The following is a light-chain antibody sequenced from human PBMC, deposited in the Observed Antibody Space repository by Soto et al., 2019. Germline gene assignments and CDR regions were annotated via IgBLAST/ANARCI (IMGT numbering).Light chain of an antibody. CDR2: AAS. V-gene: IGKV3-20*01. J-gene: IGKJ1*01. CDR1: QSVSSY. CDR3: QQYGGSPL. Sequence: EIVLTQSPATLSLSPGERATLSCRASQSVSSYLAWYQQKPGQAPRVLIYAASSRATGIPDRFSGSGSGTDFTLTISRLEPEDFAVYYCQQYGGSPLFGQGTKVDIK.